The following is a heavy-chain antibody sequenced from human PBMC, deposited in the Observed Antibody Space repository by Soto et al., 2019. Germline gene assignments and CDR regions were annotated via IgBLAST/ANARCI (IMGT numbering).Heavy chain of an antibody. V-gene: IGHV4-34*01. Sequence: PSWTLSLASAAYGGSFSGEHWSWIRQPPGKGLEWIGEINHSGSTNYNPSLKSRVTISVDTSKKQISLKLNSVTAADTAVYYCARRYCSSTSCLAGFDPWGRGTPVTVSS. CDR1: GGSFSGEH. CDR2: INHSGST. J-gene: IGHJ5*02. D-gene: IGHD2-2*01. CDR3: ARRYCSSTSCLAGFDP.